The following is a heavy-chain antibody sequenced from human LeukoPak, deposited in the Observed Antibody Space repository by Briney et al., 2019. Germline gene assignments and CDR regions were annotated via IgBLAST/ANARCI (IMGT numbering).Heavy chain of an antibody. CDR1: GFTFGAYS. CDR2: VGSSGAYI. CDR3: ARMHLFGVVNYNYYYMDV. J-gene: IGHJ6*03. Sequence: GGSLRLSCAASGFTFGAYSMTWVRQAPGKGLEWVASVGSSGAYIYYADSVKGRFTISRDNAKNSLFLQMNSLRVEDTALYYCARMHLFGVVNYNYYYMDVWGKGTPVTVSS. D-gene: IGHD3-3*01. V-gene: IGHV3-21*01.